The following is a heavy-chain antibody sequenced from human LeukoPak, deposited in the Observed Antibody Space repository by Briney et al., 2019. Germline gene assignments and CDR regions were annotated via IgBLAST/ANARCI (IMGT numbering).Heavy chain of an antibody. CDR3: AMVRGVIILRGKDYYYYYGMDV. CDR1: GYTFTSYD. V-gene: IGHV1-8*01. Sequence: ASVKVSCKASGYTFTSYDINWVRQATGQGLEWMGWMNPNSGNTGYAQKFQGRVAMTRNTSISTAYMELSSPRSEDTAVYYCAMVRGVIILRGKDYYYYYGMDVWGQGTTVTVSS. CDR2: MNPNSGNT. J-gene: IGHJ6*02. D-gene: IGHD3-10*01.